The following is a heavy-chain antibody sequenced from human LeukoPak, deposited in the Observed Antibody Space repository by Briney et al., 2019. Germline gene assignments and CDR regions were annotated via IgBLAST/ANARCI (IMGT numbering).Heavy chain of an antibody. CDR1: GFTFSSYA. CDR2: ISGSGGST. J-gene: IGHJ4*02. V-gene: IGHV3-23*01. D-gene: IGHD3-3*01. CDR3: AKDIEDPTYYDFWSGPRPFDY. Sequence: PGGSLRLSCAASGFTFSSYAMSWVRQAPGKGLEWVSAISGSGGSTYYADSVKGRFTISRDNSKNTLYLQMNSLRAEDTAVYYCAKDIEDPTYYDFWSGPRPFDYWGQGTLVTVSS.